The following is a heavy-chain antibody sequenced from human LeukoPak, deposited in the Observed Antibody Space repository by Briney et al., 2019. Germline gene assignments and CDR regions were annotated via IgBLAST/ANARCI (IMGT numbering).Heavy chain of an antibody. CDR1: GYTFTSYY. Sequence: ASVKVSCKASGYTFTSYYMHWVRQAPGQGLEWMGIINPSGGSTSYAQKFQGRVTMTRDTSTSTVYMELSSLRSEDTAVYYCARDLVPLLGYCSSTSCSPTYNWFDPWGQGTLVTVSS. V-gene: IGHV1-46*01. D-gene: IGHD2-2*01. CDR2: INPSGGST. CDR3: ARDLVPLLGYCSSTSCSPTYNWFDP. J-gene: IGHJ5*02.